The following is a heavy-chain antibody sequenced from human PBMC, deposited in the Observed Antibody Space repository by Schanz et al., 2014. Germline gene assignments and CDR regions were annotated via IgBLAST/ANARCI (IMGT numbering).Heavy chain of an antibody. CDR1: GFSVGNKY. V-gene: IGHV3-23*01. CDR2: IGVDGTTT. D-gene: IGHD1-1*01. Sequence: EVQLLESGGTLVRPGGSLRLSCAASGFSVGNKYMNWVRQAPGKGLEWVSVIGVDGTTTYYADSVKGRFTISRDNSKNLLYLQMNSLRAEDTAVYYCTRDVRLDRRGNWFDPWGQGTLVTVSS. CDR3: TRDVRLDRRGNWFDP. J-gene: IGHJ5*02.